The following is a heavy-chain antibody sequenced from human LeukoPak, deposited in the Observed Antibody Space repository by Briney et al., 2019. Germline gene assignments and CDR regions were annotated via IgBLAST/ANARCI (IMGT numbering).Heavy chain of an antibody. CDR1: GFTLSNYG. CDR3: AKAALRWLQIPLDY. D-gene: IGHD5-24*01. J-gene: IGHJ4*02. CDR2: ISSSVENT. V-gene: IGHV3-23*01. Sequence: QAGGSLRPSCAGAGFTLSNYGMSWVRQAPGKGLEWVSTISSSVENTFYRDSVKGRFTISRDNSKNTLYLQMDSPRAEDSAIYHCAKAALRWLQIPLDYWGQGTLVTVSS.